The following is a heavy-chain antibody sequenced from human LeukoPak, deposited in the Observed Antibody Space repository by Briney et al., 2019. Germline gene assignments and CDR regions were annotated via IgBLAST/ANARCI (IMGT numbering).Heavy chain of an antibody. D-gene: IGHD3-16*01. J-gene: IGHJ4*02. V-gene: IGHV3-7*03. CDR3: AKFEFGF. Sequence: GGSLRLSCAASGFTFSSYSMNWVRQAPGKGLEWVGNIKGDGSEKYYVDSVKGRFTISRDNAKNSLYLQMNSLRDEDTAVYYCAKFEFGFWGQGTLVTVSS. CDR2: IKGDGSEK. CDR1: GFTFSSYS.